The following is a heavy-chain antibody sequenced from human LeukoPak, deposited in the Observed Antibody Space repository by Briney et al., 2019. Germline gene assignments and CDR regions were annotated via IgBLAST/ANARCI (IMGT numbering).Heavy chain of an antibody. CDR1: GGSISSYY. V-gene: IGHV4-59*01. CDR3: AREGYYDFWSGYYIGYYYMDV. D-gene: IGHD3-3*01. CDR2: IYYSGST. Sequence: SETLSLTCTVSGGSISSYYWSWIRQPPGKGLEWIGYIYYSGSTNYNPSLKSRVTISVDTSKNQFSLKLSSVTAADTAVYYCAREGYYDFWSGYYIGYYYMDVWGKGTTVTVSS. J-gene: IGHJ6*03.